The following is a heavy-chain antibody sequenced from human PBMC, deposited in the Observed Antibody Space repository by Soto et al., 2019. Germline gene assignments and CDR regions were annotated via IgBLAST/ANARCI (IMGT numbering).Heavy chain of an antibody. D-gene: IGHD3-3*02. Sequence: QVQLVQSGAEVKKPGASVKVSCKASGYTFTSYGISWVRQAPGQGLEWMGRISAYNGNTNYAQKLQGRVTMTTNTYISTAYIEMRSLRSDQTAVYYCARVVLALGHWFDPWGQGTLVTVSS. CDR1: GYTFTSYG. J-gene: IGHJ5*02. CDR2: ISAYNGNT. CDR3: ARVVLALGHWFDP. V-gene: IGHV1-18*01.